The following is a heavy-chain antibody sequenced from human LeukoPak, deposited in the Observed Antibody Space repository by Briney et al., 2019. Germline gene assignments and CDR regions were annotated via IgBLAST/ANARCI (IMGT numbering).Heavy chain of an antibody. J-gene: IGHJ5*02. CDR3: ARRVGTWSVNWFDP. V-gene: IGHV4-39*01. Sequence: SETLSLTCIVSGGSISSGTYYWGWFRRPPGKGLEWIGSFYYGGSYSGSTFYSPSLKSRVTVSVDTSKNQFPLKLTSVTASDTAVYYCARRVGTWSVNWFDPWGQGILVTVSS. CDR2: FYYGGSYSGST. D-gene: IGHD4-23*01. CDR1: GGSISSGTYY.